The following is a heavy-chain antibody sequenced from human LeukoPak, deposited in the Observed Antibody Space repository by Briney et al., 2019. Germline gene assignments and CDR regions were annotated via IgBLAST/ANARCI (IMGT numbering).Heavy chain of an antibody. CDR1: GYSFTSYW. CDR2: IYPGDSDT. J-gene: IGHJ6*03. V-gene: IGHV5-51*01. CDR3: ARHNMGYCGSTTCYYMDV. Sequence: GESLKISCKGSGYSFTSYWVGWVRQMPGKGLEWMGIIYPGDSDTRYSPSFQGQVTISADKSISTAYLQWSSLKASDTTIYYCARHNMGYCGSTTCYYMDVWGKGTTVTISS. D-gene: IGHD2-2*01.